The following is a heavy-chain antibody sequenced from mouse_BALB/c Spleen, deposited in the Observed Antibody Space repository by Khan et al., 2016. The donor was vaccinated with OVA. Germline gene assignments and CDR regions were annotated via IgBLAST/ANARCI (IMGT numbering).Heavy chain of an antibody. CDR3: VGDGAYHRNDGWFAY. V-gene: IGHV1-4*01. J-gene: IGHJ3*01. CDR1: GYTFTSYT. Sequence: QVQLQQSGAELARPGASVKMSCKASGYTFTSYTIHWLKKRPGQGLEWIGYINPRNGYTNYNQKFKDQATLTTDKSSTTAYLQLSSLTSDDSAVYSCVGDGAYHRNDGWFAYWGQGTLVTVSA. CDR2: INPRNGYT. D-gene: IGHD2-14*01.